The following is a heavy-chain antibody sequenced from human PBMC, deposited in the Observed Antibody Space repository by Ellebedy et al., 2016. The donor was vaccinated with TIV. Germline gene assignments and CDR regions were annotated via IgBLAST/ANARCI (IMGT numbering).Heavy chain of an antibody. CDR1: VGSFSSFA. Sequence: ASVKVSCXASVGSFSSFAISWVRQAPGQGLEWMGGTIPIFDTPNYAQSFQGRLTITADESTSTAYMELNSLTSDDTAIYYCAHDYGDLWGRGTLITVSS. CDR3: AHDYGDL. D-gene: IGHD4-17*01. CDR2: TIPIFDTP. V-gene: IGHV1-69*13. J-gene: IGHJ2*01.